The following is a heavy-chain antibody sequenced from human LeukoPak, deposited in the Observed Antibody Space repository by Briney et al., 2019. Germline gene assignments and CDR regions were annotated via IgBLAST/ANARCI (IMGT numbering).Heavy chain of an antibody. V-gene: IGHV3-64*01. CDR3: ARDGFDY. CDR2: ISSNGGST. CDR1: GFTFSSYA. Sequence: QPGESLRLSCAASGFTFSSYAMHWVRQAPGKGLEYVSAISSNGGSTYYANSVKGRFTISRDNSKNTLYLQMGSLRAEDMAVYYCARDGFDYWGQGTLVTVSS. J-gene: IGHJ4*02.